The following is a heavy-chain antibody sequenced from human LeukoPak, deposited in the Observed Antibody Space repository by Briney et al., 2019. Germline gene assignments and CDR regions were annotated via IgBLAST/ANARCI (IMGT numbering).Heavy chain of an antibody. V-gene: IGHV1-2*02. CDR1: GNTFSDYY. D-gene: IGHD3-10*01. J-gene: IGHJ5*02. Sequence: EASVKVSCKASGNTFSDYYIHWVRQAPGQGLEWMGWISPSSGRANFAQKFQGRVTMTRDTSISTAYMELASLTSDDTAVYYCASDIFGESPFKSWGQGTLVTVSA. CDR2: ISPSSGRA. CDR3: ASDIFGESPFKS.